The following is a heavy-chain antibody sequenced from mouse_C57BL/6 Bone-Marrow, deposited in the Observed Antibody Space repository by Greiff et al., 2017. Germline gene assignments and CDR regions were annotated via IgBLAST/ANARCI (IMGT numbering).Heavy chain of an antibody. J-gene: IGHJ4*01. CDR1: GYAFSSSW. Sequence: LQESGPELVKPGASVKLSCKASGYAFSSSWMNWVKQRPGKGIEWIGRIYHGDGETNYTGKFKGKATLTADKSSSTAYMQISSLTSEDSAVYFCARAEDPEAMDDWGQGTSVTVSS. CDR2: IYHGDGET. V-gene: IGHV1-82*01. CDR3: ARAEDPEAMDD.